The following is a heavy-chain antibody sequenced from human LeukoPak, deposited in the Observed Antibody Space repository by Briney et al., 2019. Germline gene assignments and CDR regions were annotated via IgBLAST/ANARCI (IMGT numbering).Heavy chain of an antibody. CDR3: ARGVGYLGYYYYMDV. J-gene: IGHJ6*03. V-gene: IGHV1-2*02. CDR2: INPNSGGT. CDR1: GYTFTGYY. D-gene: IGHD2-15*01. Sequence: ASVKVSCKASGYTFTGYYMHWVRQAPGQGLEWMGWINPNSGGTNYAQKFQGRVTMTRDTSISTAYMELSRLRSDDTAVYYCARGVGYLGYYYYMDVWGKGTTVTISS.